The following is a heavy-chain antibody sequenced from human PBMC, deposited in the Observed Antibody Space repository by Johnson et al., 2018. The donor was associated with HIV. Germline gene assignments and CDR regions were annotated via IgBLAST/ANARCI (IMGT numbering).Heavy chain of an antibody. D-gene: IGHD3-3*01. J-gene: IGHJ3*02. V-gene: IGHV3-23*04. CDR2: ISGSGGST. CDR3: AKDSGYDFWSGYYTDDAFDI. CDR1: GFTFDDYG. Sequence: VQLVESGGGVERPGGSLRLSCAASGFTFDDYGMSWVRQGPGKGLEWVSAISGSGGSTYYADSVKGRFTISRDNSKNTLYLQMNSLRAEDTAGYYCAKDSGYDFWSGYYTDDAFDIWGQGIMVTVSS.